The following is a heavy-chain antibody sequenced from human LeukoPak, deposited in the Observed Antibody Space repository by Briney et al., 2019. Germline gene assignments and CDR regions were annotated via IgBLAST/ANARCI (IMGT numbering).Heavy chain of an antibody. D-gene: IGHD2-8*01. V-gene: IGHV3-30*02. J-gene: IGHJ3*02. Sequence: GGSLRLSCEASGFTLAGYGMHWVRQAPGKGLEWVTFISEDGNRQRYADYVKGRFTISRDDSKNTVYVDMNSLRTEDSAVYYCAKEFRGRRILMIPFDAFEMWGPGTLVTVS. CDR1: GFTLAGYG. CDR2: ISEDGNRQ. CDR3: AKEFRGRRILMIPFDAFEM.